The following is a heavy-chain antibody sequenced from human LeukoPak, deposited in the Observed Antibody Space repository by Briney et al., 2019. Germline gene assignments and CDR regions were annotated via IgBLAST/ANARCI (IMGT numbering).Heavy chain of an antibody. CDR1: GVTFSNYA. CDR3: AKITYYDILTGYLVAPYFDY. CDR2: INGAGSNT. V-gene: IGHV3-23*01. D-gene: IGHD3-9*01. J-gene: IGHJ4*02. Sequence: GGSLRLSCAASGVTFSNYAMTWVRQAPGKGLEWVSSINGAGSNTYYADSVKGRFTISRDNSKNTLYLQMNSLRAEDTAVYYCAKITYYDILTGYLVAPYFDYWGQGTLVTVSS.